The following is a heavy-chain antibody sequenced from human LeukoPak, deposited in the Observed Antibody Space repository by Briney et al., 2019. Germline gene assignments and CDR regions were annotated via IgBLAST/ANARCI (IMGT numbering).Heavy chain of an antibody. J-gene: IGHJ5*02. V-gene: IGHV1-8*01. D-gene: IGHD3-10*01. CDR1: GYTFTSYD. CDR3: AREGYYGSGSYNWFDP. CDR2: MNPNSGNT. Sequence: ASVKVSCKASGYTFTSYDINWVRQATGQGLEWMGWMNPNSGNTGYAQKFQGRVTMTRNTSISTAYMELSSLRSEDTAVYYCAREGYYGSGSYNWFDPWGQGTLVTVSS.